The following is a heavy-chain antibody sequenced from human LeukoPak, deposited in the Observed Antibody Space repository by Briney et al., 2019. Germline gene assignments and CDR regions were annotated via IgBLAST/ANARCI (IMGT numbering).Heavy chain of an antibody. D-gene: IGHD5-18*01. CDR1: GFTFSSYS. Sequence: GGSLRLSCAASGFTFSSYSMNWLRQAPGKGLEWVAVISYDGSNKYYADSVKGRFTISRDNSKNTLYLQMNSLRAEDTAVYYCAREGGVGYREEYYFDYWGQGTLVTVSS. J-gene: IGHJ4*02. CDR3: AREGGVGYREEYYFDY. CDR2: ISYDGSNK. V-gene: IGHV3-30*03.